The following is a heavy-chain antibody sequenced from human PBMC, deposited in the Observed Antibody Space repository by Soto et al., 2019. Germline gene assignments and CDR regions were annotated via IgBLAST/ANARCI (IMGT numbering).Heavy chain of an antibody. D-gene: IGHD1-20*01. CDR1: GDAISNYY. CDR3: ARGTRALITSFFAY. Sequence: SETLSLTCSVSGDAISNYYWSWIRQTPGGGLEWIGCVHESGSTDYNPSLRGRVIISLHTSKSQFSLSLRSATAADTATYYCARGTRALITSFFAYWGQGIPVTVSS. CDR2: VHESGST. V-gene: IGHV4-59*03. J-gene: IGHJ4*02.